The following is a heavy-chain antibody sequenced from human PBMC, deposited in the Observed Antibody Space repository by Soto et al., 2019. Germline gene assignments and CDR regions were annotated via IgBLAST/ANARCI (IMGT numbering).Heavy chain of an antibody. D-gene: IGHD3-3*01. J-gene: IGHJ4*02. CDR2: ISAYNGNT. V-gene: IGHV1-18*01. CDR1: GGTLSSHS. CDR3: ARDSLRYDFWSGYPYYFDY. Sequence: ASVKVSCKASGGTLSSHSITWVRQAPGQGLEWMGWISAYNGNTNYAQKLQGRVTMTTDTSTSTAYMELRSLRSDDTAVYYCARDSLRYDFWSGYPYYFDYWGQGTLVTVSS.